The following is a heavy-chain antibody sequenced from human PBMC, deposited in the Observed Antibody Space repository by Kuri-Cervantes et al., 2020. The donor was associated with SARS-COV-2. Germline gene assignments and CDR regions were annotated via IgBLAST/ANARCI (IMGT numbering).Heavy chain of an antibody. CDR2: ISYDGSNK. D-gene: IGHD2-15*01. Sequence: GGSLRLSCAASGFTFSSYAMHWVRQAPGKGLEWVAVISYDGSNKYYADSVKGRFTISRDNSKNTLYLQMNSLRAEDTAVYYGARAFVVVVAAGRTGMDVWGQGTTVTVSS. CDR1: GFTFSSYA. V-gene: IGHV3-30-3*01. J-gene: IGHJ6*02. CDR3: ARAFVVVVAAGRTGMDV.